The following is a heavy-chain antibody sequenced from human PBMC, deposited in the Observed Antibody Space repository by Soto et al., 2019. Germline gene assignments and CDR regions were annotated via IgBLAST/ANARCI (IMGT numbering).Heavy chain of an antibody. CDR1: GCPCRSFT. J-gene: IGHJ5*02. V-gene: IGHV3-21*01. CDR3: TRDASRDSSARGWFDP. CDR2: ISSNSAYI. Sequence: PVGSPSLSCEASGCPCRSFTMNWVRKAQGKGLERVSTISSNSAYIYYTDALRGRFTISRDNAKNSLHLQMNSLRAEDTAVYYRTRDASRDSSARGWFDPWGPGTLVTFSS. D-gene: IGHD6-13*01.